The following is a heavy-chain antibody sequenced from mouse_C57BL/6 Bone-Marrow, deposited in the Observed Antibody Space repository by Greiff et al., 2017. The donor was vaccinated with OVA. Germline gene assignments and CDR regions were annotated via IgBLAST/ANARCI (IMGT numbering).Heavy chain of an antibody. CDR2: IYPSDSET. Sequence: QVQLQQPGAELVRPGSSVKLSCKASGYTFTSYWMDWVKQRPGQGLEWIGNIYPSDSETHYNQKFKDKATLTVDKSSSTAYMQLSSLTSEDSAVYYGARRELTTVVENYFDYWGQGTTLTVSS. CDR3: ARRELTTVVENYFDY. J-gene: IGHJ2*01. CDR1: GYTFTSYW. D-gene: IGHD1-1*01. V-gene: IGHV1-61*01.